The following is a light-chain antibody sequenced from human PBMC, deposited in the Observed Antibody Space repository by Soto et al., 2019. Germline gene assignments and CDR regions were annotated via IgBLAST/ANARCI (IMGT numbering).Light chain of an antibody. V-gene: IGKV3-15*01. CDR3: QQYKNWPPLT. CDR1: QSVSSN. CDR2: GAS. J-gene: IGKJ4*01. Sequence: EIVMTQPPATLSVSPGEMATLSCSASQSVSSNVAWYQQRPGQAPSLLIYGASTRSTDIPPRFSGSGSGTEFTLTITSLQSEDIAVYFCQQYKNWPPLTFGGGTKVDIK.